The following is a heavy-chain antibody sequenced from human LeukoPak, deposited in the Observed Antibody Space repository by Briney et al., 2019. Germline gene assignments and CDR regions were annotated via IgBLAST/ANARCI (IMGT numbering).Heavy chain of an antibody. J-gene: IGHJ4*02. Sequence: ASVKVSCKASGYTFTSYYMHWVRQAPGQGLEWMGIINPSGGSTSYAQKFQGRVTMTRDTSTSTVYMELSCLRSEDTAVYYCARDAGLYPPSYYYDSSGYFPLDYWGQGTLVTVSS. D-gene: IGHD3-22*01. CDR2: INPSGGST. CDR3: ARDAGLYPPSYYYDSSGYFPLDY. V-gene: IGHV1-46*01. CDR1: GYTFTSYY.